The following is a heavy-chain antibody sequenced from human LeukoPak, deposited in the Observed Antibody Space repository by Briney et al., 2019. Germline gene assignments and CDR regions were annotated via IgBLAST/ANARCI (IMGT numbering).Heavy chain of an antibody. D-gene: IGHD3-10*01. CDR1: GFTFSSFG. J-gene: IGHJ3*02. CDR2: ISYDGSNK. Sequence: GGSLRLSCAASGFTFSSFGMHWVRQSPGKGLEWVAVISYDGSNKYYADSVKGRFTISRDNSKNTLYLQMNSLRAEDTAVYYCANGYYYGSGSYYKEAFDIWGQGTVVTVSS. V-gene: IGHV3-30*18. CDR3: ANGYYYGSGSYYKEAFDI.